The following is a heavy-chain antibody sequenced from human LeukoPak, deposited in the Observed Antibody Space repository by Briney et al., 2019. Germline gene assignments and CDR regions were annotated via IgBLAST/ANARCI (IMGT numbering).Heavy chain of an antibody. Sequence: GGSLRLSCAASGFTFSSYGMHWVRQAPGKGLEWVAVIWYDGSNKYYADSVKGRFTISRDNSKNTLYLQMNSLRAEDTAVYYCARDRMGGVSGSYFINWFDPWGQGTLVTVSS. CDR1: GFTFSSYG. V-gene: IGHV3-33*01. CDR2: IWYDGSNK. CDR3: ARDRMGGVSGSYFINWFDP. J-gene: IGHJ5*02. D-gene: IGHD3-10*01.